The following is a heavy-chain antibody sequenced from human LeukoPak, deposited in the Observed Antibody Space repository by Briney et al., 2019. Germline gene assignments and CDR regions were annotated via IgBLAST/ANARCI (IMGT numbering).Heavy chain of an antibody. V-gene: IGHV1-69*13. D-gene: IGHD6-19*01. J-gene: IGHJ4*02. CDR1: GGTFSNYA. Sequence: SVKVSCKASGGTFSNYAFSWVRQAPGQGLEWMGGIIPIFGTANYAQKFQGRVTITADESTSTVYMELSSLRSEDTAVYHCAREGRSSGWVDYWGQGTLVTVSS. CDR3: AREGRSSGWVDY. CDR2: IIPIFGTA.